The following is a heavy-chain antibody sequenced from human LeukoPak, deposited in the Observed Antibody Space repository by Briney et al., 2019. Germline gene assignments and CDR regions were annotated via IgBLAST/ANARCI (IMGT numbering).Heavy chain of an antibody. D-gene: IGHD1-26*01. V-gene: IGHV1-2*02. Sequence: GASVKVSCKASGYTFTGYYMHWVRQAPGQGLEWMGWINPNSGGTNYAQKFQGRVTMTRDTSISTAYMELSRLRSDDTAVCYCARDLEWELLWDRYNWFDPWGQGTLVTVSS. CDR1: GYTFTGYY. CDR3: ARDLEWELLWDRYNWFDP. J-gene: IGHJ5*02. CDR2: INPNSGGT.